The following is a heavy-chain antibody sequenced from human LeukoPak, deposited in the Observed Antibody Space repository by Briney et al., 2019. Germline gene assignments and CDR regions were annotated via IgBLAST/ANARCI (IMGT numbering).Heavy chain of an antibody. Sequence: PGGPLRLSCAASGFTFSSYAMHWVRQAPGKGLEYVSAISSNGGSTYYANSVKGRFTISRDNSKNTLYLQMGSLRAEDMAVYYCARDTSSSGWYVGWFDPWGQGTLVTVSS. CDR3: ARDTSSSGWYVGWFDP. CDR2: ISSNGGST. V-gene: IGHV3-64*01. D-gene: IGHD6-19*01. J-gene: IGHJ5*02. CDR1: GFTFSSYA.